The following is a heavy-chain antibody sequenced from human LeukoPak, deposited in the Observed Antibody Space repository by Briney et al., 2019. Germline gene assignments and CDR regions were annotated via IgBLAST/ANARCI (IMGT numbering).Heavy chain of an antibody. V-gene: IGHV3-20*04. CDR1: GFTFDDYG. CDR3: ARDRRFLEWLPAVY. J-gene: IGHJ4*02. CDR2: INWNGGST. D-gene: IGHD3-3*01. Sequence: GGSLRLSCAASGFTFDDYGMSWVRQAPGKGLEWVSGINWNGGSTGYADSVKGRFTISRDNAKNSLYLQMNSLRAEDTALYYCARDRRFLEWLPAVYWGQGTLVTVSS.